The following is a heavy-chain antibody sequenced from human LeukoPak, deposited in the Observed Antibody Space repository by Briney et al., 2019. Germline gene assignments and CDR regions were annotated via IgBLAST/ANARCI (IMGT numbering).Heavy chain of an antibody. V-gene: IGHV3-30*18. D-gene: IGHD1-1*01. J-gene: IGHJ5*02. CDR3: AKGITVQFNWFDP. Sequence: GRSLRLSCAASGFTFSSYGMHWVRQAPGKGLEWVAVISYDGSNKFYADSAKGRFTISRDNSKNTLYLQMTSLRAEDTAVYYCAKGITVQFNWFDPWGQGTLVTVSS. CDR1: GFTFSSYG. CDR2: ISYDGSNK.